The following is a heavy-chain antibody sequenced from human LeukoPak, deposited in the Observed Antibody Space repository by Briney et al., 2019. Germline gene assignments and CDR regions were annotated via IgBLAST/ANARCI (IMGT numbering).Heavy chain of an antibody. CDR3: ARDKGDYDTSGSLFVF. V-gene: IGHV3-7*03. Sequence: GGFLRLSCAASGFTFSRYWMSWVRQVPRKGLEWVANIKQDGGEIYYVDSVKGRFTISRDNAKSSLYLQMNSLRAGDTAVYYCARDKGDYDTSGSLFVFGGQGTLVTVSS. J-gene: IGHJ4*02. CDR1: GFTFSRYW. D-gene: IGHD3-22*01. CDR2: IKQDGGEI.